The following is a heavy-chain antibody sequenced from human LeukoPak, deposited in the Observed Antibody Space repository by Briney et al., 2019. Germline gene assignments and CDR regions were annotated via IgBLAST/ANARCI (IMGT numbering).Heavy chain of an antibody. Sequence: GGSLGLSCAASGFTVSSNFMSWVRQAPGKGLEWVSAIYSGGSTYYADSVQGRFSISRDNSKNTLFLQMNSLRAEDTAVYYCASCSSSPATFDYWGQGTLVTVSS. CDR2: IYSGGST. CDR3: ASCSSSPATFDY. J-gene: IGHJ4*02. D-gene: IGHD6-13*01. V-gene: IGHV3-53*01. CDR1: GFTVSSNF.